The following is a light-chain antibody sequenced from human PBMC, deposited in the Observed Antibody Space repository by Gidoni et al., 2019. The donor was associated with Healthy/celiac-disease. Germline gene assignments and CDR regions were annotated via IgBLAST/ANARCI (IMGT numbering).Light chain of an antibody. CDR1: QSISSW. CDR3: QQYNSYPYS. Sequence: DIQLTQSPSTLSASVGDRVTITCRASQSISSWLAWYQQKPGKAPKLLIYKASSLESGVPSRFSGSGSGTEFTLTISSLQPDDFATYYCQQYNSYPYSFGQGTKLEIK. J-gene: IGKJ2*03. V-gene: IGKV1-5*03. CDR2: KAS.